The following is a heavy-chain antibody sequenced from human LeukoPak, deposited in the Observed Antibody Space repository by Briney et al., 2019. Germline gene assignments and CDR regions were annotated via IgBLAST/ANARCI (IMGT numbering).Heavy chain of an antibody. J-gene: IGHJ4*02. CDR3: AKAQLERREDFYFDY. Sequence: PGGSLRLSCAASGFTFSSYAMSWVRQAPGKGLEGVSAISGSGGSTYYADSVKGRFTISRDNSKNTLYLQMNSLGAEDTAVYYCAKAQLERREDFYFDYWGQGTLVTVSS. D-gene: IGHD1-1*01. CDR2: ISGSGGST. CDR1: GFTFSSYA. V-gene: IGHV3-23*01.